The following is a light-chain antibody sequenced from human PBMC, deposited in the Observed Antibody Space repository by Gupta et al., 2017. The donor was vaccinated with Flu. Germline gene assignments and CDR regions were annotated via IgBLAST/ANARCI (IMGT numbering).Light chain of an antibody. CDR2: KAS. J-gene: IGKJ1*01. CDR3: HHDNSYSRT. CDR1: QSISSW. Sequence: DIKMTQSPSTLSASVGDRVTITCRASQSISSWLAWYQQKPGKAPNLLVYKASKLESGVPSRFSGSGSGTEFTLTISSLQPDDFATYYCHHDNSYSRTFGQGTKVEIK. V-gene: IGKV1-5*03.